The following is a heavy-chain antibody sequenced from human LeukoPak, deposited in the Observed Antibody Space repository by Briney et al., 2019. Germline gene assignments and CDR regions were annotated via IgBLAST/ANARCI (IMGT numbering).Heavy chain of an antibody. CDR3: ASFSQYYYYMDV. Sequence: PSETLSLTCAVYGGSFSGYYWGWIRQPPGKGLEWIGSIYYSGSTYYNPSLKSRVTISVDTSKNQFSLKLSSVTATDTAVYYCASFSQYYYYMDVWGKGTTVTISS. D-gene: IGHD3-3*02. J-gene: IGHJ6*03. V-gene: IGHV4-39*01. CDR2: IYYSGST. CDR1: GGSFSGYY.